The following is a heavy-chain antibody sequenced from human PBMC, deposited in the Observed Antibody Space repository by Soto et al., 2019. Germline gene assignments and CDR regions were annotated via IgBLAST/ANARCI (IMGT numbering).Heavy chain of an antibody. CDR3: ARHRLVSRYFDL. J-gene: IGHJ2*01. V-gene: IGHV4-39*01. Sequence: SETLSLTCTVSGGFISSSNYYWGWLRQAPGKELEWIGSIFYSGSTYHSPSLKSRVTMSVDTSKTEFSLQMTYVTAADTAVYYCARHRLVSRYFDLWGRGTLVTVSS. CDR1: GGFISSSNYY. D-gene: IGHD3-9*01. CDR2: IFYSGST.